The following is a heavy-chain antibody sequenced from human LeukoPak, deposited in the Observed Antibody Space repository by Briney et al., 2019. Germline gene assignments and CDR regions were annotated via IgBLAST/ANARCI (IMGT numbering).Heavy chain of an antibody. Sequence: PSETLSLTCIVSGGSTSGGNYYWGWIRQPPGKGLEWIGGISSSGNTYYNPSLKSRVTISVDKSKNQFSLKLSSVTAADTAVYYCAREREYYYYGMDVWGQGTTVTVSS. J-gene: IGHJ6*02. CDR3: AREREYYYYGMDV. CDR1: GGSTSGGNYY. V-gene: IGHV4-39*07. CDR2: ISSSGNT.